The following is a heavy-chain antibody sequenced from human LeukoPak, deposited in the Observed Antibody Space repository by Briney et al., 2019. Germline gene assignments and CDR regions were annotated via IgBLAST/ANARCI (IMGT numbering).Heavy chain of an antibody. J-gene: IGHJ6*04. CDR1: GFTFSSYG. D-gene: IGHD2-15*01. CDR3: ARDRGYCSGGSCSVISAANYYYYGMDV. Sequence: PGGSLRLSCAASGFTFSSYGMHWVRQAPGKGLEWVAVIWYDGSNKYYADSVKGRFTISRDNSKNTLYLQMNSLRAEDTAVYYCARDRGYCSGGSCSVISAANYYYYGMDVWGKGTTVTVSS. CDR2: IWYDGSNK. V-gene: IGHV3-33*01.